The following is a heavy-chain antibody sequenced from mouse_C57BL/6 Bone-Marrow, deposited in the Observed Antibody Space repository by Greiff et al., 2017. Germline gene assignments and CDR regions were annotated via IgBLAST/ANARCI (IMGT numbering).Heavy chain of an antibody. CDR2: ISDGGSYT. CDR1: GFTFSSYA. CDR3: ARGGGYYYAMDY. J-gene: IGHJ4*01. V-gene: IGHV5-4*03. D-gene: IGHD2-2*01. Sequence: EVMLVESGGGLVKPGGSLKLSCAASGFTFSSYAMSWVRQTPEKRLEWVATISDGGSYTYYPDNVKGRFTISRDNAKNNLYLQRSHLKSEDTAMYYCARGGGYYYAMDYWGQGTSVTVSS.